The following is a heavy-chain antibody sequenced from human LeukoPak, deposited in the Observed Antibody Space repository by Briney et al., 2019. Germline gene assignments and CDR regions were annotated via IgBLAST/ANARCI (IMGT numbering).Heavy chain of an antibody. CDR3: ARERREYSYGSFIGDY. V-gene: IGHV1-2*02. Sequence: GGSLRLSCAASGYTFTGYYMHWVRQAPGQGLEWMGWINPNSGATNYAQKFQGRVTMTRDTSISTAYMELSRLKSDDTALYYCARERREYSYGSFIGDYWGQGTLVTVSS. CDR1: GYTFTGYY. D-gene: IGHD5-18*01. J-gene: IGHJ4*02. CDR2: INPNSGAT.